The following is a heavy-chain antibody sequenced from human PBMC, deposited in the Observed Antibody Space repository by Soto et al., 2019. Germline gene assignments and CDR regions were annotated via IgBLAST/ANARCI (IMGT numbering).Heavy chain of an antibody. J-gene: IGHJ6*02. D-gene: IGHD5-12*01. V-gene: IGHV4-34*01. Sequence: PSETLSLTCAVYGGSFSGYYWSWIRQPPGKGLEWIGEINHSGSTNYNPSLKSRVTISVDTSKNQFSLKLSPVTAADTAVYYCARGWYHRVATMYYYYYGMDVWGQGTTVTVSS. CDR2: INHSGST. CDR3: ARGWYHRVATMYYYYYGMDV. CDR1: GGSFSGYY.